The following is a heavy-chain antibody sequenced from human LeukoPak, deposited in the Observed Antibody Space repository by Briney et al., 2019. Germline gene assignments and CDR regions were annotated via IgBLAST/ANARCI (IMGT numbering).Heavy chain of an antibody. J-gene: IGHJ4*02. V-gene: IGHV3-33*01. CDR1: GFTFSSYG. D-gene: IGHD6-13*01. CDR2: IWYGGSNK. Sequence: GGSLRLSCAASGFTFSSYGMHWVRQAPGKGLEWVAVIWYGGSNKYYADSVKGRFTISRDNSKNTLYLQMNSLRAEDTAVYYCARGRQQLVVYYFDYWGQGTLVTVSS. CDR3: ARGRQQLVVYYFDY.